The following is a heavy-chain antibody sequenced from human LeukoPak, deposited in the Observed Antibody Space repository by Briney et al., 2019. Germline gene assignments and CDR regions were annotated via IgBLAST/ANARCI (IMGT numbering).Heavy chain of an antibody. J-gene: IGHJ6*02. CDR2: MNADSGST. CDR1: GYTFTSYD. V-gene: IGHV1-8*01. Sequence: GSVKDTCKASGYTFTSYDINWVRQATGQGLEWMGWMNADSGSTAFAQKFQGRVTMTRNTTTSTAYMELSSVRPDDTAVYYCARAAHYSYYYGMDVWGQGTTVTVSS. CDR3: ARAAHYSYYYGMDV.